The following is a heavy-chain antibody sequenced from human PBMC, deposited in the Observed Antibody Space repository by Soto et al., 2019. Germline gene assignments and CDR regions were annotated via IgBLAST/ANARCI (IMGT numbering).Heavy chain of an antibody. CDR1: GFTFSSYG. V-gene: IGHV3-33*01. CDR3: ARSRHPFGEFTPGFDY. CDR2: IWYDGSNK. D-gene: IGHD3-10*01. Sequence: GGSLRLSCAASGFTFSSYGMHWVRQAPGKGLEWVAVIWYDGSNKYYADSVKGRFTISRDNSKNTLYLQMNSLRAEDTAVYYCARSRHPFGEFTPGFDYWGQGTLVTVSS. J-gene: IGHJ4*02.